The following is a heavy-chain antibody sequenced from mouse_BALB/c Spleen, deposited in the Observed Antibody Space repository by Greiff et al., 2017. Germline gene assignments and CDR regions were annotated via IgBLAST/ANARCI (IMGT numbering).Heavy chain of an antibody. V-gene: IGHV7-3*02. CDR3: ARDFRYAMDY. J-gene: IGHJ4*01. CDR2: IRNKANGYTT. CDR1: GFTFTDYY. Sequence: DVQLVESGGGLVQPGGSLRLSCATSGFTFTDYYMSWVRQPPGKALEWLGFIRNKANGYTTEYSASVKGRFTISRDNSQSILYLQMNTLRAEDSATYYCARDFRYAMDYWGQGTSVTVSS.